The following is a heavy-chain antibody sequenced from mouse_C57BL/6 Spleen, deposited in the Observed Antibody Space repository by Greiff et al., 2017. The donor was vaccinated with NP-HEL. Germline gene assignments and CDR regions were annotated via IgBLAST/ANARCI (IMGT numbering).Heavy chain of an antibody. J-gene: IGHJ2*01. Sequence: QVQLQQPGAELVMPGASVKLSCKASGYTFTSYWMHWVKQRPGQGLKWIGEIDPSDSYTNYNQKFKGKSTLTVDKSSSTAYMQLSSLTSEDSAVYYCARGLLRYPVFDYWGQGTTLTVSS. D-gene: IGHD1-1*01. V-gene: IGHV1-69*01. CDR1: GYTFTSYW. CDR3: ARGLLRYPVFDY. CDR2: IDPSDSYT.